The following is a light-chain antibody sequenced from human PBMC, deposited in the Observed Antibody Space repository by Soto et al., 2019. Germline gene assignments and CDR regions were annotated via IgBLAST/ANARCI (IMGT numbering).Light chain of an antibody. CDR3: QQYNNWPRT. Sequence: EIVMTQSPATLSVSPGERATLSCRASQSVSSNLAWYQQKPGQAPRLLIHGATTRATGIPARFSGSGSGTEFTLTISSLQSEDFEVYYCQQYNNWPRTFGQGTKVDIK. J-gene: IGKJ1*01. CDR2: GAT. V-gene: IGKV3-15*01. CDR1: QSVSSN.